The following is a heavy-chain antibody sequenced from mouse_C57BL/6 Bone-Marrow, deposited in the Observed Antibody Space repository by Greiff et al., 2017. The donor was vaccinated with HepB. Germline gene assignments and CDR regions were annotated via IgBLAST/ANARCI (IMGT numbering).Heavy chain of an antibody. CDR2: IDPANGNT. D-gene: IGHD1-1*01. CDR3: ALIYYYGSSHWYFDV. J-gene: IGHJ1*03. Sequence: EVQLQESVAELVRPGASVKLSCTASGFNIKNTYMHWVKQRPEQGLEWIGRIDPANGNTKYAPKFQGKATITADTSSNTAYLQLSSLTSEDTAIYYCALIYYYGSSHWYFDVWGTGTTVTVSS. CDR1: GFNIKNTY. V-gene: IGHV14-3*01.